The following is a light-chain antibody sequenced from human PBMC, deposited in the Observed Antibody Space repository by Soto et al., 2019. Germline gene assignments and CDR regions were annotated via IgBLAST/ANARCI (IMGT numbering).Light chain of an antibody. CDR2: DAS. Sequence: DIQMTQSPSTLSASVGDRVTITCRASQSISCWLAWYQQKPGKAPKLLIYDASSLESGVPSRFSGSGSGTEFTLTISSLQPDDFATYYCQQYDSYPWTFGQGTKVDIK. J-gene: IGKJ1*01. CDR3: QQYDSYPWT. CDR1: QSISCW. V-gene: IGKV1-5*01.